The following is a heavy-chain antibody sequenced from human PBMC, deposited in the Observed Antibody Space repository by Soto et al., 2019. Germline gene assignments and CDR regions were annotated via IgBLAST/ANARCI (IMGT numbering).Heavy chain of an antibody. Sequence: PGGSLRLSCAASGFTFSSYGMHWVRQAPGKGLEWVAVISYDGSNKYYADSVKGRFTISRDNSKNTLYLQMNSLRAEDTAVYYRAKNNYDFWSGRGRYGMDVWGQGTTVTVSS. D-gene: IGHD3-3*01. CDR2: ISYDGSNK. CDR3: AKNNYDFWSGRGRYGMDV. J-gene: IGHJ6*02. CDR1: GFTFSSYG. V-gene: IGHV3-30*18.